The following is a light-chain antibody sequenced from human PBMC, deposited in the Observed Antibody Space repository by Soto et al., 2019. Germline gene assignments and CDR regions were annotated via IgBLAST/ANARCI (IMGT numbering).Light chain of an antibody. CDR2: KVS. V-gene: IGKV2-30*01. CDR3: AQGSFWPPYT. Sequence: DVVLTQSPLSLSVTLGQPASISCRSSQNLVNGAGITYLNWYHQRPGHSPRRLIYKVSIRDFGVPDRFSGSGSGTDFTLRINRVEADDVGLYYCAQGSFWPPYTFGRGTQLDI. CDR1: QNLVNGAGITY. J-gene: IGKJ2*01.